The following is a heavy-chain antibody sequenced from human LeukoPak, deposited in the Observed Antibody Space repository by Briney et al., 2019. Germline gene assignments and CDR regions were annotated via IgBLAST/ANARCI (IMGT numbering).Heavy chain of an antibody. CDR3: ARTGRGPYDSSGYSYNWFDP. D-gene: IGHD3-22*01. CDR2: INHSGST. J-gene: IGHJ5*02. CDR1: GGSFSGYY. V-gene: IGHV4-34*01. Sequence: SETLSLTCAVYGGSFSGYYWSWIRQPPGKGLEWIGEINHSGSTNYNPSLKSRVTMSVDTSKNQFSLKLSSVTAADTAVYYCARTGRGPYDSSGYSYNWFDPWGQGTLVTVSS.